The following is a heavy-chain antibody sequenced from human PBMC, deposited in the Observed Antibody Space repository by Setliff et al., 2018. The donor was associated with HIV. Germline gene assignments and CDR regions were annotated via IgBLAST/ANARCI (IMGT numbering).Heavy chain of an antibody. J-gene: IGHJ3*02. V-gene: IGHV4-4*09. CDR3: ARLGPDGYNSRHDAFDI. CDR1: GGSISSYY. Sequence: PSETLSLTCTVSGGSISSYYWSWIRQPPGKGLEWIGYSYASGSTNYNPSLKSRVTISVDTSKNQCSLKLSSVTAADTAVYYCARLGPDGYNSRHDAFDIWGQGTMVTVSS. D-gene: IGHD5-12*01. CDR2: SYASGST.